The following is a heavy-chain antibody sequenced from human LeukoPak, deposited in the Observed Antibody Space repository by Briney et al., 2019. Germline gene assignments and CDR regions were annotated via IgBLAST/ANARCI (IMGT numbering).Heavy chain of an antibody. V-gene: IGHV3-30*02. Sequence: GGSLRLSCAASGFTFSSYGMHWVRQAPGKGLEWVAVIWYDGSNKYYIDSVKGRFTISRDNSKNTLYLQMNSLRAEDTAVYYCAKGSSGYNDDAFDMWGQGTMVTVSS. D-gene: IGHD3-22*01. CDR3: AKGSSGYNDDAFDM. CDR2: IWYDGSNK. CDR1: GFTFSSYG. J-gene: IGHJ3*02.